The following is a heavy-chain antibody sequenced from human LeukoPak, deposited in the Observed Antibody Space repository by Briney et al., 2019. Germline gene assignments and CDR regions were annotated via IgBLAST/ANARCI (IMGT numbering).Heavy chain of an antibody. Sequence: SVKISCKASGGTFSSYAISWVRQAPGQGLEWMGGIIPIFGAANYAQKFQGRVTITTDESTSTAYMELSSLRSEDTAVYYCARRYCSSTSCYADSGYEYFDYWGQGTLVTVSS. J-gene: IGHJ4*02. D-gene: IGHD2-2*01. CDR3: ARRYCSSTSCYADSGYEYFDY. CDR2: IIPIFGAA. V-gene: IGHV1-69*05. CDR1: GGTFSSYA.